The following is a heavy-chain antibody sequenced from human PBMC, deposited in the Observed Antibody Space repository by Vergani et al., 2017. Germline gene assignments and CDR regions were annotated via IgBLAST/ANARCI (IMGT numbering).Heavy chain of an antibody. V-gene: IGHV1-2*06. Sequence: QVQLVQSGAEVKKPGASVRVSCKASGVTYTSYHIHWVRQAPGQGLDWLARFDPNSVDTRYSQRFQDRVTITRDTSINTAYMEMTRLRPDDTAIYCCARVIVGCSRTKCFADHWGQGTLVTVSS. J-gene: IGHJ4*02. D-gene: IGHD2-2*01. CDR1: GVTYTSYH. CDR2: FDPNSVDT. CDR3: ARVIVGCSRTKCFADH.